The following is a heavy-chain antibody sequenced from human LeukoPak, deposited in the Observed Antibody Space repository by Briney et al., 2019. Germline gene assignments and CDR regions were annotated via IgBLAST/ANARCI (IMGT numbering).Heavy chain of an antibody. V-gene: IGHV4-34*01. CDR1: GGSFSGYY. J-gene: IGHJ3*02. Sequence: SETLSLTCAVYGGSFSGYYWSWIRQPPGKGLEWIGETNHSGSTNYNPSLKSRVTISVDTSKNQFSLKLSSVTAADTAVYYRARHGVITIFGVVIDAFDIWGQGTMVTVSS. CDR2: TNHSGST. D-gene: IGHD3-3*01. CDR3: ARHGVITIFGVVIDAFDI.